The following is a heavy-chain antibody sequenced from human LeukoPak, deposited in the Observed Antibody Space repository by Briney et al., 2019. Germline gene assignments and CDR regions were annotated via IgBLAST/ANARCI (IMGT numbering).Heavy chain of an antibody. CDR3: ARQGCSGGSCYYSKNYGMDV. D-gene: IGHD2-15*01. J-gene: IGHJ6*02. V-gene: IGHV4-59*08. CDR2: IYYSGST. CDR1: GGSISSYY. Sequence: ASETLSLTCTVSGGSISSYYWSWIRQPPGKGLEWIGYIYYSGSTNYNPSLKSRVTISVDTSENQFSLKLSSVTAADTAVYYCARQGCSGGSCYYSKNYGMDVWGQGTTVTVSS.